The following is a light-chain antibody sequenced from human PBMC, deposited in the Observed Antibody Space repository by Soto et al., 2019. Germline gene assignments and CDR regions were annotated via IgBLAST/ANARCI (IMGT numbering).Light chain of an antibody. V-gene: IGKV1-39*01. CDR2: ATS. CDR1: QSISRY. CDR3: QQSYSLPRT. J-gene: IGKJ1*01. Sequence: DIPMTQSPSSLSASVGDRVTITCRASQSISRYLGWYQQKPGKAPNLLIYATSSLQSGVPSRFSGSGSGTDFTLTISSLQPEDFATYYCQQSYSLPRTFGQGTKVEIK.